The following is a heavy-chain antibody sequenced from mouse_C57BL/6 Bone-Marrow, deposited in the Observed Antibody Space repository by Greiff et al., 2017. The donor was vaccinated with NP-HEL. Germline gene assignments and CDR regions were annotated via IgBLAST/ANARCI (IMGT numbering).Heavy chain of an antibody. CDR3: ARNDGYFPWFAY. Sequence: VKLMESGPGLVAPSQSLSITCTVSGFSLTSYAISWVRQPPGQGLEWLGVIWTGGGTTYNSDLQSRLSISKDNSKSQVFLKMNSLQTDDTDRYYFARNDGYFPWFAYWGQGTLVTVSA. J-gene: IGHJ3*01. CDR2: IWTGGGT. CDR1: GFSLTSYA. V-gene: IGHV2-9-1*01. D-gene: IGHD2-3*01.